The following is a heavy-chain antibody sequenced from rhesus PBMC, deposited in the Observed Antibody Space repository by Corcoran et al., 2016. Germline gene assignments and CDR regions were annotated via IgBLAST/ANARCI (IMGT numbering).Heavy chain of an antibody. CDR2: IYGGSGSN. Sequence: QVQLQESGPGLVKPSETLSLTCAVSGYSISSGYGWGWIRQPPGKGLEWIGQIYGGSGSNYYNPSLKSRATVSKDTSKNQVSLKLSSVTAADTAVYYCARVGAAVDYWGQGVLVTVSS. J-gene: IGHJ4*01. D-gene: IGHD6-43*01. CDR3: ARVGAAVDY. CDR1: GYSISSGYG. V-gene: IGHV4-127*01.